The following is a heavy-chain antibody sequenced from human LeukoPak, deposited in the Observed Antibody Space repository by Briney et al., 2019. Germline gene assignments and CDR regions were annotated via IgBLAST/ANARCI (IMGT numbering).Heavy chain of an antibody. Sequence: GASVKVPCKASGYTFTSYDINWVRQATGQGLEWMGWMNPNSGNTGYAQKFQGRVTMTRNTSISTAYMELSSLRSEDTAVYYCARGLQSYYYYYMDVWGKGTTVTVFS. D-gene: IGHD5-24*01. V-gene: IGHV1-8*01. CDR3: ARGLQSYYYYYMDV. CDR1: GYTFTSYD. J-gene: IGHJ6*03. CDR2: MNPNSGNT.